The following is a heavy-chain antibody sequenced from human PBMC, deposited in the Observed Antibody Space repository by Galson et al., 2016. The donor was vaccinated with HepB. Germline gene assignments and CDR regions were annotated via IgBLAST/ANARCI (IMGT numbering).Heavy chain of an antibody. CDR1: GFSFSNYA. V-gene: IGHV3-30*04. Sequence: SLRLSCAASGFSFSNYALHWVRQAPGKGLEWVAVVSYDGRGKYYAGSVRGRFTISRDNSKNTLYLQMNSLRAEDTAVYYCERSRGSYGSGSYWAVLDYWGQGTMVTVSS. D-gene: IGHD3-10*01. CDR2: VSYDGRGK. CDR3: ERSRGSYGSGSYWAVLDY. J-gene: IGHJ4*02.